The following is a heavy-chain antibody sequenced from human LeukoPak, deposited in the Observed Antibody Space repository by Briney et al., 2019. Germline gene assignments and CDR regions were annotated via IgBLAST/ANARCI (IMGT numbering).Heavy chain of an antibody. Sequence: ASVKVSCKASGYTFTGYYIHWVRQAPGQGLEWMGWINYNKGDTSCAQKFQGRVTMTSDTSISTAYMEVNRLTSDDTAVYYCARDYSRNWFDPWGQGTLVTVSS. D-gene: IGHD4-11*01. CDR3: ARDYSRNWFDP. J-gene: IGHJ5*02. CDR2: INYNKGDT. CDR1: GYTFTGYY. V-gene: IGHV1-2*02.